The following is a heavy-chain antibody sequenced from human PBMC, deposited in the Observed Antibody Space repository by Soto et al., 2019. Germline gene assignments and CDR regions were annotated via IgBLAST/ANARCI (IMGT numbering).Heavy chain of an antibody. CDR1: GYTFTSYG. D-gene: IGHD6-19*01. Sequence: ASVKVSCKASGYTFTSYGISWVRQAPGQGLEWMGWISAYNGNTNYAQKLQGRVTMTTDTSTSTAYMELRSLRSDDTAVYYCAREYSSGWYTYYYYYGMDVWGQGTTVTVSS. J-gene: IGHJ6*02. V-gene: IGHV1-18*01. CDR2: ISAYNGNT. CDR3: AREYSSGWYTYYYYYGMDV.